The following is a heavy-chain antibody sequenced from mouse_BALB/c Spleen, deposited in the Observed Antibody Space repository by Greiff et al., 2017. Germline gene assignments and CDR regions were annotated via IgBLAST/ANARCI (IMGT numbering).Heavy chain of an antibody. CDR3: ARFTTVVARNYFDY. CDR2: ILPGSGST. J-gene: IGHJ2*01. CDR1: GYTFSSYW. Sequence: VQLQQSGAELMKPGASVKISCKATGYTFSSYWIEWVKQRPGHGLEWIGEILPGSGSTNYNEKFKGKATFTADTSSNTAYMQLSSLTSEDSAVYYCARFTTVVARNYFDYWGQGTTLTVSS. D-gene: IGHD1-1*01. V-gene: IGHV1-9*01.